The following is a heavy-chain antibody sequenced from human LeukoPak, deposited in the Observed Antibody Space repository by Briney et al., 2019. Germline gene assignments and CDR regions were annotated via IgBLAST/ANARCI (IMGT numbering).Heavy chain of an antibody. Sequence: GGSLRLSCAASGFTFSSYAMSWVRRTPEKRLEWVSSIDNSGNLIFYADSVKGRVTISRDNAKNSLYLQMNSLRAEDTAVYYCARDRGSGWYGDLGYWGQGTLVTVSS. CDR2: IDNSGNLI. CDR1: GFTFSSYA. CDR3: ARDRGSGWYGDLGY. J-gene: IGHJ4*02. V-gene: IGHV3-21*04. D-gene: IGHD6-19*01.